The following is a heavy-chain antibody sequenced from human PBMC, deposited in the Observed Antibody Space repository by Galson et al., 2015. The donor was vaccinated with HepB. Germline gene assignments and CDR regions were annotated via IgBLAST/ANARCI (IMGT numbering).Heavy chain of an antibody. Sequence: SLRLSCAASGFTFSSYSMDWVRQAPGKGLEWVSSISSSSSYIYYADSVKGRFTISRDNAKNSLYLQMNSLRAEDTAVYYCARDIVGSGSYLGYFDYWGQGTLVTVSS. CDR1: GFTFSSYS. D-gene: IGHD3-10*01. CDR3: ARDIVGSGSYLGYFDY. CDR2: ISSSSSYI. J-gene: IGHJ4*02. V-gene: IGHV3-21*01.